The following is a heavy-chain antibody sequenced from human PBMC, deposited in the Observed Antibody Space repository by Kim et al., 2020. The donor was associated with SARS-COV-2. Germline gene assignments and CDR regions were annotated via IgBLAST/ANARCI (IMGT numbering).Heavy chain of an antibody. V-gene: IGHV7-4-1*02. Sequence: ASVKVSCKASGYTFTSYAMNWVRQAPGQGLEWMGWINTNTGNPTYAQGFPGRFVFSLDTSVSTAYLQISSLKAEDTAGYHCAREPHDILTGPTLNWFDPWGQGTPVPVSP. CDR2: INTNTGNP. CDR1: GYTFTSYA. J-gene: IGHJ5*02. CDR3: AREPHDILTGPTLNWFDP. D-gene: IGHD3-9*01.